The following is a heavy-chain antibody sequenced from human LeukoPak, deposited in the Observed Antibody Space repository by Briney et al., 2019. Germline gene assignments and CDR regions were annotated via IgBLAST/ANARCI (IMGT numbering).Heavy chain of an antibody. D-gene: IGHD3-22*01. V-gene: IGHV1-18*01. CDR1: GYTFASYG. Sequence: ASVKVSCKASGYTFASYGISWVRQAPGQGLEWMGWISAYNGNTNYAQKLQGRVTITTDESTSTAYMELSSLRSEDTAVYYCARGGSYYDSSGLDYWGQGTLVTVSS. CDR3: ARGGSYYDSSGLDY. CDR2: ISAYNGNT. J-gene: IGHJ4*02.